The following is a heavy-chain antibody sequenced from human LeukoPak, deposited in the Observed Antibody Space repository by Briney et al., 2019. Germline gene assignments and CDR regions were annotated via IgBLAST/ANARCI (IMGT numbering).Heavy chain of an antibody. CDR2: INPNSGGT. Sequence: ASVKASCKASGYTFTGYYMHWVRQAPGQGLEWMGRINPNSGGTNYAQKFQGRVTMTRDTSISTAYMELSRLRSDDTAVYYCARLIGDYYGSGSYSLDYWGQGTLVTVSS. J-gene: IGHJ4*02. D-gene: IGHD3-10*01. CDR1: GYTFTGYY. CDR3: ARLIGDYYGSGSYSLDY. V-gene: IGHV1-2*06.